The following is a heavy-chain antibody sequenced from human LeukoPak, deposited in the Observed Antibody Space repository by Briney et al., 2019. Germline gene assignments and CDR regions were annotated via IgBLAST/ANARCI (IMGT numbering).Heavy chain of an antibody. J-gene: IGHJ5*02. CDR1: GGSFSGYY. CDR3: ARGRVAARRDWFDP. Sequence: SETLSLTCAVYGGSFSGYYWSWFSQPPGKGLVWIGEINHSRSTNYYPSLKSRVTISVDTSKNQFSLKLSSVTAADTAVYYCARGRVAARRDWFDPWGQGTLVTVSS. D-gene: IGHD6-6*01. CDR2: INHSRST. V-gene: IGHV4-34*01.